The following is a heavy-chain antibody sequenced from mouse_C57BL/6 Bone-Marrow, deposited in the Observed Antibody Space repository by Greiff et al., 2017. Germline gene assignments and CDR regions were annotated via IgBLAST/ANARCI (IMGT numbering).Heavy chain of an antibody. V-gene: IGHV1-87*01. CDR1: YTFF. Sequence: QVQLQQSGPELARPWASVKISCQASYTFFRREHFAIRDPTYWMQRVKQRPGQGLEWIGAIHPGNGATSYSQKFKGKSTLTADKSSSTAYMQLSSLTSEDSSDYFLAIFATVPYYFDYWGQGTTLTVSS. CDR3: SEDSSDYFLAIFATVPYYFDY. J-gene: IGHJ2*01. D-gene: IGHD1-1*01. CDR2: GQGLEWIG.